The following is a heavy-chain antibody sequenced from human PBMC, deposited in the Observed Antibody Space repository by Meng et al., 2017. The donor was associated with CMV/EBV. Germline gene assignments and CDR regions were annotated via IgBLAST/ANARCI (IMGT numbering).Heavy chain of an antibody. D-gene: IGHD3-3*01. Sequence: SGYTFTSYDINWVRQAPGQGLEWMGWMNPNSGNTGYAQKFQGRVTMTRNTSISTAYMELSSLRSEDTAVYYCARGSTVFLEWHREFDYWGQGTLVTVSS. V-gene: IGHV1-8*01. CDR2: MNPNSGNT. CDR3: ARGSTVFLEWHREFDY. J-gene: IGHJ4*02. CDR1: GYTFTSYD.